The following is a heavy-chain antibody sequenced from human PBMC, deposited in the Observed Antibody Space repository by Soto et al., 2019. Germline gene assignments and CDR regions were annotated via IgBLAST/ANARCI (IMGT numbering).Heavy chain of an antibody. Sequence: GGSLRLTCTVSGCTFSSYARHWGRQGPAKGLGWVAVRSYDGSKKNCPDSVKGRYTISSDNYKNTLYLQMTSLRAEDTAVYYCARAHRRGDIVVVPAQTPDTAMVRKLVDYWGQGTLVTVSS. J-gene: IGHJ4*02. V-gene: IGHV3-30-3*01. CDR2: RSYDGSKK. D-gene: IGHD2-2*01. CDR1: GCTFSSYA. CDR3: ARAHRRGDIVVVPAQTPDTAMVRKLVDY.